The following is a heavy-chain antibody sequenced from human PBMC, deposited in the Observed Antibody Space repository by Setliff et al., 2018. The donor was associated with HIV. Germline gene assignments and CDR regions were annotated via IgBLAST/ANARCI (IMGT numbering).Heavy chain of an antibody. CDR1: GYTFTSYT. D-gene: IGHD3-9*01. CDR3: ARGGLVYDDVLTGPPTDY. Sequence: GASVKVSCKASGYTFTSYTMHWVRQAPGQRLEWMGWINGGNGNTKYSQKFQGRVTITRDTSASTAYMELSSLRSEDTAVYYCARGGLVYDDVLTGPPTDYWGQGTLVTVSS. V-gene: IGHV1-3*01. J-gene: IGHJ4*02. CDR2: INGGNGNT.